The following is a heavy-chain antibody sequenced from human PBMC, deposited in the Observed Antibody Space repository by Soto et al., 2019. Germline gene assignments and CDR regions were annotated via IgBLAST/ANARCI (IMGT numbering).Heavy chain of an antibody. Sequence: LRLSCAASGFTFSSYAVSWVRQAPGKGPEWISSISGSGSTIYYADSVKGRFTISRDNSKNTLYLQMSSLRAEDTAVYYCAKVFYYYDSSGYYYFDSWGQGTLVTVSS. J-gene: IGHJ4*02. CDR1: GFTFSSYA. CDR2: ISGSGSTI. D-gene: IGHD3-22*01. CDR3: AKVFYYYDSSGYYYFDS. V-gene: IGHV3-23*01.